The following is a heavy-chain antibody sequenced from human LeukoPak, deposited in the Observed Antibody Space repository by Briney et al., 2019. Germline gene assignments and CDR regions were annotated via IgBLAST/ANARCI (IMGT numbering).Heavy chain of an antibody. CDR2: MNPNSGNT. D-gene: IGHD2-15*01. Sequence: ASVKVSCKASGYTFTSYDINWVRQATGQGLEWMGWMNPNSGNTGYAQKFQGRVTMTRNTSISTAYMELRSLRSDDTAVYYCARDGCSGGSCYFDYWGQGTLVTVSS. V-gene: IGHV1-8*01. CDR3: ARDGCSGGSCYFDY. J-gene: IGHJ4*02. CDR1: GYTFTSYD.